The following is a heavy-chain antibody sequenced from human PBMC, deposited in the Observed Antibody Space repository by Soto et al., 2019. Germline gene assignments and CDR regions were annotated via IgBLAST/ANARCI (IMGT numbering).Heavy chain of an antibody. CDR1: GVSFSGYY. CDR3: ARFGDFWSGYYMHSYYYYYMDV. CDR2: INHSGST. V-gene: IGHV4-34*01. Sequence: QVQLQQWGAGLLKPSETLSLTCAVYGVSFSGYYWSWIRQPPGKGLECIGEINHSGSTNYNPSLKSRVTISVDTSKNQFSLELSSVTASDTAVYYCARFGDFWSGYYMHSYYYYYMDVWGKGTTVTVSS. J-gene: IGHJ6*03. D-gene: IGHD3-3*01.